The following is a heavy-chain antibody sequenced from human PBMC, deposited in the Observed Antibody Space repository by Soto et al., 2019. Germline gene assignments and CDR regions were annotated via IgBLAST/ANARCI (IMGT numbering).Heavy chain of an antibody. Sequence: GESLKLSCMGSGYSFPNYLVAWVRQMPGKGLEWMGIIYPGDSDTRYGPSFEGQVTISADKSTSTAYLQWSSLKASDTAMYYCARQQYDSSGYSNWDFDYWGQGTLVTVSS. V-gene: IGHV5-51*01. J-gene: IGHJ4*02. CDR1: GYSFPNYL. CDR3: ARQQYDSSGYSNWDFDY. D-gene: IGHD3-22*01. CDR2: IYPGDSDT.